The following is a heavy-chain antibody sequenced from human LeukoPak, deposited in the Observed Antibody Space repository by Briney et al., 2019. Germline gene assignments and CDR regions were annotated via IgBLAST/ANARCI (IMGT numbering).Heavy chain of an antibody. CDR1: GGSISSYY. CDR3: ARQFHPGYIYGYPPNWCDP. V-gene: IGHV4-59*08. J-gene: IGHJ5*02. CDR2: IYYSGST. D-gene: IGHD5-18*01. Sequence: SETLSLTCTVSGGSISSYYWSWIRQPPGKGLEGIGYIYYSGSTNYNHSVKSRVTISVDTSKNQFSLKLSSVTSADTAVYYCARQFHPGYIYGYPPNWCDPWGQGTLVTVSS.